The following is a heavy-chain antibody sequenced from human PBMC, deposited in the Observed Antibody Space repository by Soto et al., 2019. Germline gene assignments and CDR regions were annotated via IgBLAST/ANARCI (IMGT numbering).Heavy chain of an antibody. D-gene: IGHD4-4*01. CDR1: GYTFTSYG. CDR2: ISANNGNT. V-gene: IGHV1-18*01. Sequence: GASVKVSCKASGYTFTSYGISWVRQAPGQGLEWMGGISANNGNTNYAQKFQGRVTITADESTSTAYMELRSLRSEDTAVYYCARDKTTVGHYGMDVWGQGTTVTVSS. CDR3: ARDKTTVGHYGMDV. J-gene: IGHJ6*02.